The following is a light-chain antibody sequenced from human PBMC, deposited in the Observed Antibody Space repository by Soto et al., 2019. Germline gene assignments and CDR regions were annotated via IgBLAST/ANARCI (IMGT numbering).Light chain of an antibody. Sequence: EIVLTQPPGTLSLSPVERATLSCRAGQSVGSNYLAWYQQKPGQAPRLLIYGVSSRATGIPDRFSGSGSGTDFTLTISRLEPEDFALYYCQHYGRSPITFGQGTRLEIK. CDR3: QHYGRSPIT. J-gene: IGKJ5*01. CDR1: QSVGSNY. V-gene: IGKV3-20*01. CDR2: GVS.